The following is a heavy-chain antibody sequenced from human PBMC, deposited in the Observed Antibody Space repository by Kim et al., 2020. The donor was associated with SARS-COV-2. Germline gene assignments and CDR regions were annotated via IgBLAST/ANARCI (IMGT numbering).Heavy chain of an antibody. CDR3: AKDPESSGWPTFDY. CDR2: SGNNGDNP. V-gene: IGHV3-23*01. D-gene: IGHD3-22*01. Sequence: GGSLRLSCKASGFTFSRGAMSWVRQAPGRGLEWVASGNNGDNPYYADSVKGRFTVSRDNAKNTLYLQMDSLRAEDTALYYCAKDPESSGWPTFDYWGQGTLVTVSS. J-gene: IGHJ4*02. CDR1: GFTFSRGA.